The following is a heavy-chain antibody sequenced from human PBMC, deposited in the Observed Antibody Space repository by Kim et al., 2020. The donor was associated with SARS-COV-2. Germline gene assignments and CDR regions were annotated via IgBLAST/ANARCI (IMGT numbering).Heavy chain of an antibody. CDR1: GFTFNTHG. CDR2: ISYDGSNK. Sequence: GGSLRLSCTASGFTFNTHGMHWVRQAPGKGLEWVTVISYDGSNKYYADSVKGRFTISRDNSKNTLYLQMNSLRAEDTAVYYCGRVRDYYDNSGYYYRGFYYAADGRGQGSTGTVSS. V-gene: IGHV3-33*05. J-gene: IGHJ6*02. CDR3: GRVRDYYDNSGYYYRGFYYAADG. D-gene: IGHD3-22*01.